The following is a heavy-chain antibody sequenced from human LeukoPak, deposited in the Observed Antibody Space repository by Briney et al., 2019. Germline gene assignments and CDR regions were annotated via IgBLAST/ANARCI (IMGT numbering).Heavy chain of an antibody. CDR1: GFTVSSSY. Sequence: GGSLRLSCAASGFTVSSSYMSWVRQAPGKGLEWVSVIYSGGSTYYADSVKGRFTISRDNSKNSLYLQMNSLRAEDTAVYYCARDNGWSADFWGQGTLVTVSS. CDR2: IYSGGST. J-gene: IGHJ4*02. CDR3: ARDNGWSADF. V-gene: IGHV3-53*01. D-gene: IGHD2-15*01.